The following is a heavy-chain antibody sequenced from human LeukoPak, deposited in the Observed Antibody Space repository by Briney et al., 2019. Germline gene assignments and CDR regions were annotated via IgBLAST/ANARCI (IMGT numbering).Heavy chain of an antibody. CDR3: ARGSGYSGYGF. J-gene: IGHJ4*02. D-gene: IGHD5-12*01. Sequence: SETLSLTCTVSGGSVSSGSYYWSWIRQPPGKGLEWIGYIYYSGSTNYNPSLKSRVTISVDTSKNRFSLKLSSVTAADTAVYYCARGSGYSGYGFWGQGTLVTVSS. V-gene: IGHV4-61*01. CDR2: IYYSGST. CDR1: GGSVSSGSYY.